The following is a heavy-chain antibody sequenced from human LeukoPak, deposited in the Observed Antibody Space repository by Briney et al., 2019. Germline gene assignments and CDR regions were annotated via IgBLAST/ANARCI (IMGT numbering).Heavy chain of an antibody. CDR3: ARERLLCSSTSCYGYYYYGMDV. Sequence: PSETLSLTCTVSGGSISSYYWSWIRQPPGKGLEWIGYIYYSGSTNYNPSLKSRVTISVDTSKNQFSLKLSSVTAADTAVYYCARERLLCSSTSCYGYYYYGMDVWGQGTTVTVSS. D-gene: IGHD2-2*01. J-gene: IGHJ6*02. V-gene: IGHV4-59*01. CDR2: IYYSGST. CDR1: GGSISSYY.